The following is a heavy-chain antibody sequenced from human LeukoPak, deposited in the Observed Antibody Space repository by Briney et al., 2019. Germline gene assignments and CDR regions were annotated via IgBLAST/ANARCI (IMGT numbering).Heavy chain of an antibody. D-gene: IGHD6-13*01. CDR2: IYSTGST. CDR3: ARDKGGSSSLDY. J-gene: IGHJ4*02. V-gene: IGHV4-4*07. Sequence: SETVSLTCSVSSGSIRSYYWNWIRQPAGQGLEWIGRIYSTGSTNYNPSLKSRVTMSIDTSKKQFSLKVNSVTAADTAVYYCARDKGGSSSLDYWGQATLVTVSA. CDR1: SGSIRSYY.